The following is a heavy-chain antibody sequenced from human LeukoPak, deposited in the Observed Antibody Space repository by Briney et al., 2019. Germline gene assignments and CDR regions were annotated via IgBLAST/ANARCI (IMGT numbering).Heavy chain of an antibody. CDR3: ARSGDNWNAYFDY. CDR2: IYGRAST. Sequence: SETLSLTCAVSGYSLGKNYYWGWIRQSPGKGLEWIGRIYGRASTSYNPSLMNRVTMSVDTSKNHFSLQLTSVTAADTAVYYCARSGDNWNAYFDYWGQGTRVTVSS. CDR1: GYSLGKNYY. J-gene: IGHJ4*02. D-gene: IGHD1-20*01. V-gene: IGHV4-38-2*01.